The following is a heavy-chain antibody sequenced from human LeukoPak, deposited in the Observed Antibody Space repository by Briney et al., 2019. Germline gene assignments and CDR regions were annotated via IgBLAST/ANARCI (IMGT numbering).Heavy chain of an antibody. CDR3: ASVLLWFGDSDAFDI. CDR1: GGSISSSNW. J-gene: IGHJ3*02. Sequence: SETLSLTCAVSGGSISSSNWWSWVRQPPGKGLEWIGEIYHSGSTNYNPSLKSRVTISVDKSKNQFSLKLSSVTAADTAVYYCASVLLWFGDSDAFDIWGQGTMVTVSS. D-gene: IGHD3-10*01. V-gene: IGHV4-4*02. CDR2: IYHSGST.